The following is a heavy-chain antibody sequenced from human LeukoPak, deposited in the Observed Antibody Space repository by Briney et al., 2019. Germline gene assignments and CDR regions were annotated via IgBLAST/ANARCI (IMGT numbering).Heavy chain of an antibody. D-gene: IGHD1-26*01. CDR1: GFTFTTYN. CDR3: ARNPAGIGDY. J-gene: IGHJ4*02. CDR2: ISSDSKII. Sequence: GGSLRRSCAASGFTFTTYNMNWVRQAPGKGLEWVSFISSDSKIIYYADSVKGRFTVSRDNAKNSLYLQMNSLTDEDTAVYYCARNPAGIGDYWGQGTLVTVSS. V-gene: IGHV3-48*02.